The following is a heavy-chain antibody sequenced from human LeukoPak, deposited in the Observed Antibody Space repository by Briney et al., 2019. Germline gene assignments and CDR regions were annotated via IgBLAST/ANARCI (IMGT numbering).Heavy chain of an antibody. CDR2: ISSSSSTI. CDR3: AKSPGYSYEETFDY. CDR1: GFTFSSYS. J-gene: IGHJ4*02. D-gene: IGHD5-18*01. Sequence: PGGSLRLSCAASGFTFSSYSMNWVRQAPGKGLEWVSYISSSSSTIYYADSVKGRFTISRDNSKNTLYLQMNSLRAEDTAVYYCAKSPGYSYEETFDYWGQGTLVTVSS. V-gene: IGHV3-48*01.